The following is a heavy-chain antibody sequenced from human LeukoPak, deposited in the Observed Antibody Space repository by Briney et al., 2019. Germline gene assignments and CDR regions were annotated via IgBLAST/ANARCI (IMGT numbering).Heavy chain of an antibody. D-gene: IGHD1-26*01. CDR1: GGSFSGYY. J-gene: IGHJ4*02. Sequence: SETLSLTCAVYGGSFSGYYWRWIRQPPGKGLEWIGEINHSGSTNYNPSLKSRVTISVDTSKNQFSLKLSSVTPEDTAVYYCARHEWELLLFDYWGQGTLVTVSS. V-gene: IGHV4-34*01. CDR2: INHSGST. CDR3: ARHEWELLLFDY.